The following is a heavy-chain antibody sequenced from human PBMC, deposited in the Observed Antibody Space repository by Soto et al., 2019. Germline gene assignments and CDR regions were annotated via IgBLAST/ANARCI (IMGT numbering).Heavy chain of an antibody. CDR1: DGSISSYY. V-gene: IGHV4-59*08. CDR2: IYYSGST. CDR3: ARLYGDYDLYFQH. J-gene: IGHJ1*01. Sequence: PSETLSLTCSVADGSISSYYWSWIRQPPGKGLEWIGYIYYSGSTNYNPSLKSRVTISVDTSKNQFSLKLSSVTAADTAVYYCARLYGDYDLYFQHWGQGTLVTVSS. D-gene: IGHD4-17*01.